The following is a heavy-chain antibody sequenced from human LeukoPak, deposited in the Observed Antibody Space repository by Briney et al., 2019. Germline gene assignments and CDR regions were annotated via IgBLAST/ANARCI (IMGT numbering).Heavy chain of an antibody. CDR1: GFTFSSYA. Sequence: GGSLRLSCAASGFTFSSYAMHWVRQAPGKGLEWVAVISYDGSNKCYADSVKGRFTISRDNSKNTLYLQMNSLRAEDTAVYYCARDMTTRGVYYYYGMDVWGKGTTVTVSS. CDR2: ISYDGSNK. J-gene: IGHJ6*04. V-gene: IGHV3-30*04. CDR3: ARDMTTRGVYYYYGMDV. D-gene: IGHD4-17*01.